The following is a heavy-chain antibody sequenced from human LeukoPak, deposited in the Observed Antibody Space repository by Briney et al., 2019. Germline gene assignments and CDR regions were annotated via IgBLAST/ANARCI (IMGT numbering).Heavy chain of an antibody. CDR1: SGSISITTSY. V-gene: IGHV4-39*01. J-gene: IGHJ4*02. Sequence: SETLSLTCAVSSGSISITTSYWGWIRQPPGRGLEWIVRIYYSGSTFYNPSLKSRVTICVYTYKNQFSLRLSSVPAADSAFYFWARHGSTDYFDYWGQGTLVTVS. D-gene: IGHD2-2*03. CDR3: ARHGSTDYFDY. CDR2: IYYSGST.